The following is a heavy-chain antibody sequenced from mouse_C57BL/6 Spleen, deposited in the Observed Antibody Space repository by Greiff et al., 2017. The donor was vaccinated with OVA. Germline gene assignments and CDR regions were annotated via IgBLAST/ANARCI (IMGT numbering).Heavy chain of an antibody. J-gene: IGHJ4*01. CDR2: ISSGSSTI. V-gene: IGHV5-17*01. D-gene: IGHD1-1*01. CDR1: GFTFSDYG. Sequence: VQLKQSGGGLVKPGGSLKLSCAASGFTFSDYGMHWVRQAPEKGLEWVAYISSGSSTIYYADTVKGRFTISRDNAKNTLFLQMTSLRSEDTAMYYCAPLLLQGAMDYWGQGTSVTVSS. CDR3: APLLLQGAMDY.